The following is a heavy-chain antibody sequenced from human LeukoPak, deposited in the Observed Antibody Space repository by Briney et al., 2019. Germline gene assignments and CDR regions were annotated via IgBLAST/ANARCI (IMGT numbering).Heavy chain of an antibody. J-gene: IGHJ5*02. CDR1: GGTFSSYA. CDR2: IIPILGIA. CDR3: ARDSIASGWFDP. V-gene: IGHV1-69*04. Sequence: SVKVSCKASGGTFSSYAISWVRQAPGQGLEWMGRIIPILGIANYAQKFQGRVTITADKSTSTAYMELSSLRSEDTAVYYCARDSIASGWFDPWGQGTLVTVSS. D-gene: IGHD1-14*01.